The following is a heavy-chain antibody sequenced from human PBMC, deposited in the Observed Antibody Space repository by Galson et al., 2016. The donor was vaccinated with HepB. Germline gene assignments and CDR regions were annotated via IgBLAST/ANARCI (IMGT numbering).Heavy chain of an antibody. Sequence: SLRLSCAASGVTVSSNYMTWIRQAPGKGLEWVSVIFSGGYTYYSDSVKGRFTTSRDNSKNMVYLQMEGLRVEDTVKYYCAKLRDGYDWGAFDIWGLGTTVSVSS. CDR1: GVTVSSNY. CDR3: AKLRDGYDWGAFDI. J-gene: IGHJ6*02. CDR2: IFSGGYT. D-gene: IGHD3-16*01. V-gene: IGHV3-53*01.